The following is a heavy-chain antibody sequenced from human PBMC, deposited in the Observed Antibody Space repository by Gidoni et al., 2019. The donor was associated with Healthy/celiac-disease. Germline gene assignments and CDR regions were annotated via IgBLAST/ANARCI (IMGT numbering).Heavy chain of an antibody. Sequence: QVQLVQSGAEVKKPGSSVKVSCKASGGTFSSYAISWVRQAPGQGLEWMGGIIPIFGTANYAQKFQGRVTITADESTSTAYMELSSLRSEDTAVYYCARSITMVRGVPRYYYYYGMDVWGQGTTVTVSS. CDR1: GGTFSSYA. D-gene: IGHD3-10*01. CDR3: ARSITMVRGVPRYYYYYGMDV. CDR2: IIPIFGTA. J-gene: IGHJ6*02. V-gene: IGHV1-69*01.